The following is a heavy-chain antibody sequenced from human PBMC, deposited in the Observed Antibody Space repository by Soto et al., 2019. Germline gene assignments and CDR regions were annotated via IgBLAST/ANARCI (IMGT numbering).Heavy chain of an antibody. CDR3: ARWGYSGYDLSLDY. J-gene: IGHJ4*02. Sequence: XSVKVSCKASVGTFSSYAISWVRQAPGQGLEWMGGIIPIFGTANYAQKFQGRVTITADKSTSTAYMELSSLRSEDTAVYYCARWGYSGYDLSLDYWGQGTLVTVSS. D-gene: IGHD5-12*01. V-gene: IGHV1-69*06. CDR2: IIPIFGTA. CDR1: VGTFSSYA.